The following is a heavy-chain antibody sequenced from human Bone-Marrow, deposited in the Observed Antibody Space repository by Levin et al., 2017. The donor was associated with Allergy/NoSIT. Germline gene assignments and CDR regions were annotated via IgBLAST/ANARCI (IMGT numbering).Heavy chain of an antibody. CDR1: GFIFGHFW. V-gene: IGHV3-7*01. D-gene: IGHD4-17*01. J-gene: IGHJ6*02. CDR3: ARASLTTVVTDYFSYGMDR. CDR2: IRQDGSNK. Sequence: GGSLRLSCAASGFIFGHFWMTWVRQAPGKGLEWVANIRQDGSNKYYVDSVKGRFTISKDSATDSVYLEMNDLRVEDTGVYYCARASLTTVVTDYFSYGMDRWGQGTTVIVSS.